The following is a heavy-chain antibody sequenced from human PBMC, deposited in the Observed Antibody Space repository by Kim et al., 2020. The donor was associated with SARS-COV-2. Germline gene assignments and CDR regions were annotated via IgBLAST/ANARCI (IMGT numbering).Heavy chain of an antibody. CDR2: ISYDGSNK. Sequence: GGSLRLSCAASGFIFSSYGMHWVRQAPGKGLEWVAVISYDGSNKYYADSVKGRFTISRDNSKNTLYLQMNSLRAEDTAVYYCAKDQEYYDFWSGYYTDS. CDR1: GFIFSSYG. CDR3: AKDQEYYDFWSGYYTDS. V-gene: IGHV3-30*18. D-gene: IGHD3-3*01. J-gene: IGHJ5*01.